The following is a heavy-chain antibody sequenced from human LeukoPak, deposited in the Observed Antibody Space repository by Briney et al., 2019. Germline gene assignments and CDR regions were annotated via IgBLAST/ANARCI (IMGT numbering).Heavy chain of an antibody. CDR3: ARGRDYVWGSYRLFDY. D-gene: IGHD3-16*02. V-gene: IGHV4-34*01. CDR1: GGSFSGYY. Sequence: SESLSLTCAVYGGSFSGYYWSWIRQPPGKGLEWIGEINHSGSTNYNPSLKSRVTISVDTSKNQFSLKLSSVTAADTAVYYCARGRDYVWGSYRLFDYWGQGTLVTVSS. J-gene: IGHJ4*02. CDR2: INHSGST.